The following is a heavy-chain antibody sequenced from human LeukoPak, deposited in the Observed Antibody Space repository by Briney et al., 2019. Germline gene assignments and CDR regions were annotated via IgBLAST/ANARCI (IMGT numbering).Heavy chain of an antibody. CDR2: IYSDNT. CDR3: ARRAGAYSHPYDY. Sequence: GGSLRLSCAASGFTFSNYWINWVRQAPGKGLEWVSFIYSDNTHYSDSVKGRFTISRDNSKNTLYLQMNSLRAEDTAVYYCARRAGAYSHPYDYWGQGTLVTVSS. J-gene: IGHJ4*02. CDR1: GFTFSNYW. V-gene: IGHV3-53*01. D-gene: IGHD4/OR15-4a*01.